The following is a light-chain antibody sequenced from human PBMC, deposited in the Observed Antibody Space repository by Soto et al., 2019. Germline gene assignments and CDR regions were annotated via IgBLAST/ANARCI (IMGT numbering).Light chain of an antibody. CDR3: QIRSHWPPGAT. CDR1: QSVSTY. CDR2: DAS. V-gene: IGKV3-11*01. J-gene: IGKJ4*01. Sequence: EVVLTQSPATLSLSPGERATLSCRASQSVSTYLAWYQHKPGQAPRLLIYDASIRATGTPARFSGGGSGTVFPLTISSLAPEDLAVNYCQIRSHWPPGATFGGGTKVEIK.